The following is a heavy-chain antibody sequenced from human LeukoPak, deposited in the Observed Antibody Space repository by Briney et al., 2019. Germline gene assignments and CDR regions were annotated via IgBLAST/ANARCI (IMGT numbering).Heavy chain of an antibody. CDR1: GYTFTGYY. J-gene: IGHJ6*04. V-gene: IGHV1-2*02. Sequence: GASVKVSCKASGYTFTGYYMHWVRQAPGQGLEWMGWINPNSGGTNYAQKFQGRVTMTRDTSISTAYMELSRLRSDDTAVYYCARLGYCSSTSCQDSAFDIWGKGTTVTVSS. CDR2: INPNSGGT. CDR3: ARLGYCSSTSCQDSAFDI. D-gene: IGHD2-2*01.